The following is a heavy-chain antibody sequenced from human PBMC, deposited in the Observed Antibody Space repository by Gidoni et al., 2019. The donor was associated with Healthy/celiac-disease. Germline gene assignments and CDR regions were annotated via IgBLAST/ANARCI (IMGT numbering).Heavy chain of an antibody. CDR3: ARTGIAAGDEFYYYYYGMDV. Sequence: QLQLQESGPGLVKPSETLSLTCTVSGGSISSSSYYWGWIRQPPGKGLEWIGSIYYSGSTYYNPSLKSRVTISVDTSKNQYSLKLSSVTAADTAVYYCARTGIAAGDEFYYYYYGMDVWGQGTTVTVSS. D-gene: IGHD6-13*01. J-gene: IGHJ6*02. CDR1: GGSISSSSYY. CDR2: IYYSGST. V-gene: IGHV4-39*01.